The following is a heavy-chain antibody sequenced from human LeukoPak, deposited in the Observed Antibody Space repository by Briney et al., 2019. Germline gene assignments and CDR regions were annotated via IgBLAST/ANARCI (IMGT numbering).Heavy chain of an antibody. V-gene: IGHV3-48*03. CDR1: GFTFSSYE. CDR3: AKDKGSRILTGYQSFDY. J-gene: IGHJ4*02. Sequence: PGGSLRLSCAASGFTFSSYEMNWVRQAPGKGLEWVSYISTSGSTIYYADSVKGRFTISRDNAKNSLYLQMNSLRAEDTAIYYCAKDKGSRILTGYQSFDYWGQGTLVTVSS. D-gene: IGHD3-9*01. CDR2: ISTSGSTI.